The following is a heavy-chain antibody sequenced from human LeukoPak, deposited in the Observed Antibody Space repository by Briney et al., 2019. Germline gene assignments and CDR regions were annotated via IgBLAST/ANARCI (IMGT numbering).Heavy chain of an antibody. Sequence: PGGSLRLSCTASGFTFSAYAMTWVRQAPGKGLEWVSAIGDDDGGTHYADSVRGRFAISRDNSMNTMYLQMTSLRAEDTAIYYCAKDLNARVFTSCPDFWGQGTLVTVSS. CDR3: AKDLNARVFTSCPDF. J-gene: IGHJ4*02. CDR2: IGDDDGGT. D-gene: IGHD2-2*01. V-gene: IGHV3-23*01. CDR1: GFTFSAYA.